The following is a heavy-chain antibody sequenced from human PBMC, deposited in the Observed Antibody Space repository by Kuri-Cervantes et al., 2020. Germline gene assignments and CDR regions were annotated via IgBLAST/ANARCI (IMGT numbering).Heavy chain of an antibody. CDR3: ASNSDCSGGSCYSGYYYYGMDV. V-gene: IGHV3-11*01. D-gene: IGHD2-15*01. J-gene: IGHJ6*02. CDR2: ISGSGITI. Sequence: GESLKISCAASGFSFSDYYMNWIRQAPGKGLEWVSYISGSGITIYYADSVKGRFTISRDNAKNSLYLQVNSLRAEDTAVYYCASNSDCSGGSCYSGYYYYGMDVWGQGTTVTVSS. CDR1: GFSFSDYY.